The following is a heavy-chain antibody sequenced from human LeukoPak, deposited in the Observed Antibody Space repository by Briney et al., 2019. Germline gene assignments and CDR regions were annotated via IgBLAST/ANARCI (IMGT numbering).Heavy chain of an antibody. CDR1: GFTFSSYA. V-gene: IGHV3-23*01. D-gene: IGHD6-19*01. J-gene: IGHJ4*02. Sequence: PGGSLRLSCAASGFTFSSYAMSGVRQAPGKGVEWVSAISGSGGSTYYADSVKGGFTISRDNSKNTLYLPMNSLRAEDTAVYYCAKGLSLVAVAGRSGDYWGQGTLVTVSS. CDR2: ISGSGGST. CDR3: AKGLSLVAVAGRSGDY.